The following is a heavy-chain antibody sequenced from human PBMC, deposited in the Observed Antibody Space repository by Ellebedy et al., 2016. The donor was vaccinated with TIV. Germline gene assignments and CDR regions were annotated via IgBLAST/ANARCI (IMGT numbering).Heavy chain of an antibody. V-gene: IGHV1-8*03. CDR2: VNPDSGNT. J-gene: IGHJ4*02. CDR1: GYTFTSYD. D-gene: IGHD3-9*01. Sequence: AASVKVSCKASGYTFTSYDINWVRQATGQGLEWMGWVNPDSGNTGYAQKFQGRVTITRNTSISTAYMELSSLRSEDTAVYYCARYFDGGIDYWGQGTLVTVSS. CDR3: ARYFDGGIDY.